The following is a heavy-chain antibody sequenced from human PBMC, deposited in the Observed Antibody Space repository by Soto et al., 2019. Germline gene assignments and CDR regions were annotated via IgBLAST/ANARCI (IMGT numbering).Heavy chain of an antibody. Sequence: EVQLVESGGGLVEPGESLRLSCAASGFSFSSYTMNWVRQAPGKGLQWVSSITNRGTHTYSADSVKGRFTISRDNDKNSLYLQMNNLRAEDTAIYFCARAQEVACFDSWGLGTLFTVT. CDR1: GFSFSSYT. V-gene: IGHV3-21*01. CDR2: ITNRGTHT. D-gene: IGHD2-15*01. CDR3: ARAQEVACFDS. J-gene: IGHJ5*01.